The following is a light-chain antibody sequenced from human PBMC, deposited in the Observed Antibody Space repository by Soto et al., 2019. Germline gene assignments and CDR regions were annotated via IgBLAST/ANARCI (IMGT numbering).Light chain of an antibody. Sequence: DIQMTQSPSSLPASVGDSVTITCRASQAINKYLNWYQHKAGQAPKLLIYGASSLYKGVSARFRGSGTGTFFTLTINSLQPEDFATYYCQQSYTIPGTFGRGTTVEIK. J-gene: IGKJ1*01. CDR1: QAINKY. CDR2: GAS. V-gene: IGKV1-39*01. CDR3: QQSYTIPGT.